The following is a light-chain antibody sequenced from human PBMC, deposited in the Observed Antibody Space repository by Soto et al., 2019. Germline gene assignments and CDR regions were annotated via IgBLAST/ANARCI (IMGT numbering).Light chain of an antibody. J-gene: IGLJ1*01. CDR3: QSYDSSRSTIYV. V-gene: IGLV1-40*01. Sequence: QSVLTQPASVSGAPGQRVSISCTGSISNIGAGYDVHWYQHLPGTAPKLLIYANNNRPSGVPDRFSGSKSGTSASLAITGLQAEDEADYYCQSYDSSRSTIYVFGTGTKVTVL. CDR2: ANN. CDR1: ISNIGAGYD.